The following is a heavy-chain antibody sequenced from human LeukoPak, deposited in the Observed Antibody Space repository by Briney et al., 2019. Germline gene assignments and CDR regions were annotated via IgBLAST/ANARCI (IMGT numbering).Heavy chain of an antibody. CDR2: ISSSSTYI. V-gene: IGHV3-21*01. D-gene: IGHD1-26*01. CDR3: ARGSSPGSYGSAYFFDY. J-gene: IGHJ4*02. CDR1: GFTFSSYS. Sequence: GGSLSLSCAASGFTFSSYSMNWVRQAPGKGLEWVSSISSSSTYIYYADSMKGRFTISRDNAKNSLYLQMNSLRAEDTAVYYCARGSSPGSYGSAYFFDYWGQGTLVTVSS.